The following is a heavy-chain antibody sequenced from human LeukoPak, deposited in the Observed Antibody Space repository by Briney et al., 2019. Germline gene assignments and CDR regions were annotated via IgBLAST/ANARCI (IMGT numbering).Heavy chain of an antibody. CDR3: TTDYTSGNPY. V-gene: IGHV3-15*01. CDR2: IKSKTDGGTR. CDR1: GFTFSSYS. Sequence: GGSLRLSCAASGFTFSSYSMNWVRQAPGKGLEWVGRIKSKTDGGTRDYAAPVKVRFTISRDDSKNTLYLQMNSLKTEDTAVCYCTTDYTSGNPYWGQGTLVTVSS. D-gene: IGHD3-10*01. J-gene: IGHJ4*02.